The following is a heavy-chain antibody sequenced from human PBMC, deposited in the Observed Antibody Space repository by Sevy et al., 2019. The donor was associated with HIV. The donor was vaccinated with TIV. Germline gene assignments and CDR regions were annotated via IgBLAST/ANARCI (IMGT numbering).Heavy chain of an antibody. CDR3: AKLVVGGPRGDY. V-gene: IGHV3-30*18. D-gene: IGHD3-16*02. CDR2: ISHDGSNK. Sequence: GGSLRLSCVASGFTFSSYGMHWVRQAPGKGLEWVADISHDGSNKYYGDSVKGRFTISRDNSKNTLYLQMNSLRAEDTALYYCAKLVVGGPRGDYWGQGTLVTVSS. CDR1: GFTFSSYG. J-gene: IGHJ4*02.